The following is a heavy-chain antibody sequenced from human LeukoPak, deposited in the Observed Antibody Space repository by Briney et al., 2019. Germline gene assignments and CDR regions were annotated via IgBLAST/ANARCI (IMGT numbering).Heavy chain of an antibody. CDR2: ISSNGRDT. D-gene: IGHD6-25*01. CDR3: ARLAAAGHSDY. J-gene: IGHJ4*02. CDR1: EFTFGTHA. Sequence: GGSLRLSCSASEFTFGTHAMLWVRQAPGKGLEYVSAISSNGRDTYYAASVRGRFSISRVNYNNTLYLQISSQRPEDTAMYYCARLAAAGHSDYWGRGALVAVSS. V-gene: IGHV3-64D*06.